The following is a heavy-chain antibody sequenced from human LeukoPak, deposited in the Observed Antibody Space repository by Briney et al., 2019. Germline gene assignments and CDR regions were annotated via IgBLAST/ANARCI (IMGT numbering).Heavy chain of an antibody. CDR3: ARVALRDGYNALDY. CDR2: MNPNGGNT. Sequence: GASVKVSCKASGYTFTSYDINWVRQATGQGLEWMGWMNPNGGNTGYAQKFQGRVTMTRNTSISTAYMELSSLRSEDTAVYYCARVALRDGYNALDYWGQGTLVTVSS. CDR1: GYTFTSYD. V-gene: IGHV1-8*01. J-gene: IGHJ4*02. D-gene: IGHD5-24*01.